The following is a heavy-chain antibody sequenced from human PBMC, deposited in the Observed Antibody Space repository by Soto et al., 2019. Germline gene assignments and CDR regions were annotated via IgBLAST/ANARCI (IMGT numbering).Heavy chain of an antibody. CDR1: GGTFSSYA. Sequence: ASVKVSCKASGGTFSSYAISWVRQAPGQGLEWMGGIIPIFGTANYAQKFQGRVTITADESTSTAYMELSSLRSEDTAVYYGAGDYYDSSGYYDYWGQGTLVTVPS. V-gene: IGHV1-69*13. CDR3: AGDYYDSSGYYDY. CDR2: IIPIFGTA. J-gene: IGHJ4*02. D-gene: IGHD3-22*01.